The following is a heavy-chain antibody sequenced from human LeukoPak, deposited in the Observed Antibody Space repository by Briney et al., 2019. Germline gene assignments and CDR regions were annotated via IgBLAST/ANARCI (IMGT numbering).Heavy chain of an antibody. J-gene: IGHJ4*02. CDR3: TRADPVPAAIARVY. CDR1: GFTFGDYA. D-gene: IGHD2-2*01. Sequence: GGSLRLSCTASGFTFGDYAMSWFRQAPGKGLEWVGFIRSKAYGGTTEYAASVKGRFTISRDDSKSIAYLQMNSLKTEDTAVYYCTRADPVPAAIARVYWGQGTLDTVSS. V-gene: IGHV3-49*03. CDR2: IRSKAYGGTT.